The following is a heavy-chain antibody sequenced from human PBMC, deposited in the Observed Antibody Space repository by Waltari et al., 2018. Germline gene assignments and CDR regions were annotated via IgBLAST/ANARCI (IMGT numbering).Heavy chain of an antibody. CDR1: GFTFSSYA. CDR3: AKGSLGIEDY. V-gene: IGHV3-23*01. J-gene: IGHJ4*02. CDR2: ISGSGGST. Sequence: EVQLLVSGGGLVQPGGSLRLSCAASGFTFSSYAMSRFRQAAGKGLAWVSAISGSGGSTYYADSVKGRFTISRDNSKNTLYLQMNSLRAEDTAVYYCAKGSLGIEDYWGQGTLVTVSS. D-gene: IGHD7-27*01.